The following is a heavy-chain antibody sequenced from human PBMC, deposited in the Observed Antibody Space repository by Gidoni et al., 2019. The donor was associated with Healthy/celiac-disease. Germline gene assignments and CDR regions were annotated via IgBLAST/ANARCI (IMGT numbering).Heavy chain of an antibody. J-gene: IGHJ4*02. CDR3: ARVSLGLFGY. CDR1: GYSISSGYY. V-gene: IGHV4-38-2*01. CDR2: IYHSGST. Sequence: QVQLQESGPGLVKPLETLSLTCAVSGYSISSGYYWGWIRQPPGKGLEWIGSIYHSGSTYYNPSLKSRVTISVDTSKNQFSLKLSSVTAADTAVYYCARVSLGLFGYWGQGTLVTVSS.